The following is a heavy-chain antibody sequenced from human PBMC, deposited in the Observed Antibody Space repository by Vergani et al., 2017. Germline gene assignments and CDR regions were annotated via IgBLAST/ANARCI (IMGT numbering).Heavy chain of an antibody. CDR3: ASEYGRAFDM. CDR2: IKEDGSEK. Sequence: EVQLEESGGGLVQPGGSLGRPFAASEFSFRDFWMSWVRQAPGKGPEWVANIKEDGSEKYYVDSVKGRFTISRDNAKKSLYLQMNSLRAEDTAMYYCASEYGRAFDMWGQGTKVTVSS. V-gene: IGHV3-7*01. D-gene: IGHD4-17*01. CDR1: EFSFRDFW. J-gene: IGHJ3*02.